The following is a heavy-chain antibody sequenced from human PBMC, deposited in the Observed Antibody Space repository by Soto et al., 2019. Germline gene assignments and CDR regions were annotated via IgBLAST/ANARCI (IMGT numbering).Heavy chain of an antibody. V-gene: IGHV3-7*03. CDR2: IKPDGSEK. D-gene: IGHD3-16*01. J-gene: IGHJ5*02. CDR1: WFRFSISV. Sequence: CGCIRLACAACWFRFSISVMGLVRQAPGKGLEWVANIKPDGSEKYYVDSVKGRFTISRDNAKNSLYLQMNSLRAEDTAVYYCARGGDWFDPWGQGTLVTVPS. CDR3: ARGGDWFDP.